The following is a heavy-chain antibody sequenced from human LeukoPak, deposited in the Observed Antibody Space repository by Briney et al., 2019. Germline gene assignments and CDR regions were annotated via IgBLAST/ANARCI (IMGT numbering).Heavy chain of an antibody. CDR2: IYYSGST. CDR3: ARLVAARPPPYYYYYYMDV. J-gene: IGHJ6*03. CDR1: GGSICSSSYY. D-gene: IGHD6-6*01. Sequence: SETPSLTCTVSGGSICSSSYYWGWIRQPPGKGLEWIGSIYYSGSTYYNPSLKSRVTISVDTSKNQFSLKLSSVTAADTAVYYCARLVAARPPPYYYYYYMDVWGKGTTVTVSS. V-gene: IGHV4-39*07.